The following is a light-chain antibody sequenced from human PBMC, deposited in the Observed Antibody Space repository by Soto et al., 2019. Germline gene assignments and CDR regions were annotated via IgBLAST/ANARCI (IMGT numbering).Light chain of an antibody. V-gene: IGKV1-13*02. CDR3: QQFNRYPLT. J-gene: IGKJ4*01. Sequence: AIQLTQSPSSLSASLGATVTITCRASQGIGSGLAWHQQKPGKAPKLLIYDVSNLESGVPSRFSGSGSGTDFTLTINSLQPEDFATYYCQQFNRYPLTFGRGTKVDIK. CDR2: DVS. CDR1: QGIGSG.